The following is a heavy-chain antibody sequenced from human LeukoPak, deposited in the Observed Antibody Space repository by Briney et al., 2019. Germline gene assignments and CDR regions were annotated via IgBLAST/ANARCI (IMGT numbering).Heavy chain of an antibody. CDR1: GLIFSRYA. V-gene: IGHV3-23*01. CDR2: INDSGDKT. Sequence: GGSQRLSCAVSGLIFSRYAMTWVRQAPGKGLEWVSLINDSGDKTYYAESVRGRFTLSRDNSKNTLYLQMDRLRAEDTAVYYCAKTLEGVYFYGCGSPLRRDDYWGQGTLVTVSS. CDR3: AKTLEGVYFYGCGSPLRRDDY. J-gene: IGHJ4*02. D-gene: IGHD3-10*01.